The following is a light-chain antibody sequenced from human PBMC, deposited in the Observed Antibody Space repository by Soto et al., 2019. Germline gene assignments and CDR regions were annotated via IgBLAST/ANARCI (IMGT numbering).Light chain of an antibody. V-gene: IGLV1-40*01. Sequence: QSVLTQPPSVSGAPGQRVTISCTGSSSNIGAGYDVHWYQQLPGTAPKLLIYGNSNRPSGVPDRFSGSKSGTSASLAITGLQAEDEEYCQSYDSSLSGPVVFGGGTKLTVL. J-gene: IGLJ2*01. CDR1: SSNIGAGYD. CDR2: GNS. CDR3: QSYDSSLSGPVV.